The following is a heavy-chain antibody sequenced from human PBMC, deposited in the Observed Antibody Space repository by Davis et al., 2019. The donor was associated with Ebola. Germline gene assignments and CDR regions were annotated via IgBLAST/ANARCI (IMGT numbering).Heavy chain of an antibody. CDR1: GFTFSSYG. V-gene: IGHV3-30*03. CDR3: ARDHLQYFGSGSLDV. D-gene: IGHD3-10*01. CDR2: ISYDGSKK. Sequence: GGSLRLSCAASGFTFSSYGMHWVRQAPGKGLEWVADISYDGSKKYYADSVKGRFTISRDNSENTLYLQLSGLRAGDTAVYYCARDHLQYFGSGSLDVWGQGTTVTVSS. J-gene: IGHJ6*02.